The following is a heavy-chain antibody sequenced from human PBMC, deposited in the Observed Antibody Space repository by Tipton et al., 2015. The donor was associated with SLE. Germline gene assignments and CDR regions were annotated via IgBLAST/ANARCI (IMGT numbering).Heavy chain of an antibody. D-gene: IGHD6-19*01. V-gene: IGHV3-7*01. Sequence: GSLRLSCAASGFTFSSYWMSWVRQAPGKGLEWVANIKQDGSEKYYVDSVKGRFTISRDNAKNSLYLQMNSLRAEDTAVYYCARASLYSSGWYGGFDYWGQGTLVTVSS. CDR3: ARASLYSSGWYGGFDY. CDR1: GFTFSSYW. J-gene: IGHJ4*02. CDR2: IKQDGSEK.